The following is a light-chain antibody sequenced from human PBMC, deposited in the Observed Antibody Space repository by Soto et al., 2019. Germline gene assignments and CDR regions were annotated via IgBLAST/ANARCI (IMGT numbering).Light chain of an antibody. CDR1: QVISNY. Sequence: DIQMTQSPSSLSASVGDRVTITCRASQVISNYLAWYQQKPGKVPKLLIYAASTLQSGVPSRFSGSGSGTDFTLTISSLQPEDVATYYCQNYNSAPYTFGHGTKLEIK. CDR2: AAS. J-gene: IGKJ2*01. CDR3: QNYNSAPYT. V-gene: IGKV1-27*01.